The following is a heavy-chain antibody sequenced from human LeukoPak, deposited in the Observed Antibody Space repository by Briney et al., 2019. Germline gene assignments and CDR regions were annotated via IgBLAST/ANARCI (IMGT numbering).Heavy chain of an antibody. CDR3: ARDLVTVTKGFDI. D-gene: IGHD4-17*01. J-gene: IGHJ3*02. CDR1: DDSFSSHY. CDR2: ISYIGST. Sequence: PSDNLSLTCAVSDDSFSSHYWTWIRQPPGKGLEWIGYISYIGSTNYNPSLKSRVTISLDTSKNEFSLKLTSVTAADTAVYYCARDLVTVTKGFDIWGQGTMVTVTS. V-gene: IGHV4-59*11.